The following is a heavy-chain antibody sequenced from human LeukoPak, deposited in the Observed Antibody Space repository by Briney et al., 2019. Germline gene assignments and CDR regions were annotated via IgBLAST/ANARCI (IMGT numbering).Heavy chain of an antibody. Sequence: ASVKVPCKASGYTFTSYGISWVRQAPGQGLEWMGWISAYNGNTNYAQKLQGRVTMTTDTSTSTAYMELRGLRSDDTAVYYCARDNTYYYGSGSYYHFDYWGQGTLVTVSS. J-gene: IGHJ4*02. CDR3: ARDNTYYYGSGSYYHFDY. V-gene: IGHV1-18*01. CDR1: GYTFTSYG. CDR2: ISAYNGNT. D-gene: IGHD3-10*01.